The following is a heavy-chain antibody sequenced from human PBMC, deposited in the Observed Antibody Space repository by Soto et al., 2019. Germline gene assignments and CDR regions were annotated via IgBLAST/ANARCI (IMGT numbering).Heavy chain of an antibody. CDR1: GFTFSNYG. J-gene: IGHJ4*02. CDR2: IWYDGSNK. Sequence: QVQLVESGGGVVQPGRSLRLSCAASGFTFSNYGMHWVRQAPGKGLEWVAVIWYDGSNKYYADSVKGRFTISRDSSKNTLYLQMNSLRAEDTAVYHCARTPKSSPYYFDYWGQGTLVTVSS. V-gene: IGHV3-33*01. CDR3: ARTPKSSPYYFDY.